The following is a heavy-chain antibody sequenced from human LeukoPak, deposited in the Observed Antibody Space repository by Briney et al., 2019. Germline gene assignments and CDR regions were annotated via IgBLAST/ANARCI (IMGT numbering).Heavy chain of an antibody. D-gene: IGHD4-17*01. Sequence: PSETLSLTCTVSGGSISSYYWSWIRQPPGKGLEWIGYIYYSGSTNYNPSLKSRVTISVDTSKNQFSLKLSSVTAADTAVYYCASAPCGDYTLFDYWGQGTLVTVSS. CDR2: IYYSGST. CDR3: ASAPCGDYTLFDY. CDR1: GGSISSYY. J-gene: IGHJ4*02. V-gene: IGHV4-59*01.